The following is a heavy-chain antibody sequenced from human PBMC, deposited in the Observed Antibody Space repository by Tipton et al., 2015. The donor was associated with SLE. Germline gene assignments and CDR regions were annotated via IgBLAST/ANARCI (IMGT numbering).Heavy chain of an antibody. CDR3: ARIRDAFDI. V-gene: IGHV3-30*04. CDR2: ISYDGSNK. Sequence: QLVQSGGGVVQPGRSLRLSCAASGFTFSSYAMHWVRQAPGKGLEWVAVISYDGSNKYYADSVKGRFTISRDNSKNTLYLQMNSLRAEDTAVYYCARIRDAFDIWGQGTMVTVSS. J-gene: IGHJ3*02. CDR1: GFTFSSYA.